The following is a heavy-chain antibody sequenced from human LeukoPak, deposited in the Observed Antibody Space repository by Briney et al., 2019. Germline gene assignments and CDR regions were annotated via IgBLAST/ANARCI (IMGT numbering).Heavy chain of an antibody. CDR2: INPSGGST. CDR3: ARSYDSSGYRGPAFDY. CDR1: GYTFTSYY. D-gene: IGHD3-22*01. J-gene: IGHJ4*02. Sequence: ASVKVSCKASGYTFTSYYMHWARQAPGQGLEWMGIINPSGGSTSYAQKFQGRVTMTRDTSTSTVYMELSSLRSEDTAVYYCARSYDSSGYRGPAFDYWGQGTLVTVSS. V-gene: IGHV1-46*01.